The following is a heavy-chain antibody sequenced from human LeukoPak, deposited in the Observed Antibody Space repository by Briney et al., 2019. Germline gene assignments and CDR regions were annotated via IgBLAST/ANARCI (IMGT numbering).Heavy chain of an antibody. D-gene: IGHD1-7*01. Sequence: ASVKVSCKASGFTFTSSAMQWVRQARGQRLEWIGWIVVGSGNTNYAQKFQERVTITRDMSTSTAYMELSSLRSEDTAVYYCAAPPLEVRQLHGLELRTWGQGTLVTVSS. CDR3: AAPPLEVRQLHGLELRT. CDR1: GFTFTSSA. V-gene: IGHV1-58*02. CDR2: IVVGSGNT. J-gene: IGHJ5*02.